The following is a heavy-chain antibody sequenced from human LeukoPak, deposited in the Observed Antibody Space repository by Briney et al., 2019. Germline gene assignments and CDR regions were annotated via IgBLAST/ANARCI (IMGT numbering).Heavy chain of an antibody. V-gene: IGHV3-21*01. CDR3: ARDERVVVVPAAAMRRGWFDP. Sequence: GGSLRLSCAASGFTFSNYSMNWVRQAPGKGLEWVSSISSSSSYIYYADSVKGRFTISRDNAKNSLYLQMNSLRAEDTAVYYCARDERVVVVPAAAMRRGWFDPWGQGTLVTVSS. CDR1: GFTFSNYS. D-gene: IGHD2-2*01. CDR2: ISSSSSYI. J-gene: IGHJ5*02.